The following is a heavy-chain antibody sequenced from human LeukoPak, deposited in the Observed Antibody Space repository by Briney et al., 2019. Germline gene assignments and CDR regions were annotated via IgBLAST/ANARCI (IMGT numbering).Heavy chain of an antibody. V-gene: IGHV1-2*02. Sequence: ASVKVSCKASGYTFTGYYMHWVRQAPGQGLEWMGWINPNSGGTNYAQKFQGRVTMTRDTSISTAYMELSRLRSDDTAVYYCARGIAVAGRHLKMGYWGQGTLVTVSS. D-gene: IGHD6-19*01. CDR2: INPNSGGT. J-gene: IGHJ4*02. CDR1: GYTFTGYY. CDR3: ARGIAVAGRHLKMGY.